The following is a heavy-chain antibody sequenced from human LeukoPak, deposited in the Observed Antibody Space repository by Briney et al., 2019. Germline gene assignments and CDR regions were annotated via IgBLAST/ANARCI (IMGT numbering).Heavy chain of an antibody. V-gene: IGHV3-74*01. D-gene: IGHD3-3*01. Sequence: PGGSLRLSCAASGFTFSSYWMNWVRQAPGKGLVWVSRIASDGSSTTYADSVKGRFSISRDNAKNTLYLQMNSLRAEDTAVYYCARDPFGVVPFDYWGQGTLVTVSS. CDR2: IASDGSST. CDR1: GFTFSSYW. CDR3: ARDPFGVVPFDY. J-gene: IGHJ4*02.